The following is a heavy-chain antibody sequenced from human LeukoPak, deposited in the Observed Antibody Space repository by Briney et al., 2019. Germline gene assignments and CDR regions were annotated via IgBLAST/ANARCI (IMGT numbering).Heavy chain of an antibody. D-gene: IGHD6-13*01. CDR1: GGTFSSYA. CDR2: INPNSGGT. V-gene: IGHV1-2*02. J-gene: IGHJ4*02. CDR3: ARVGLYGGIGDY. Sequence: ASVKVSCKASGGTFSSYAISWVRQAPGQGLEWMGWINPNSGGTNYAQKFQGRVTMTRDTSISTAYMELSRLRSDDTAVYYCARVGLYGGIGDYWGQGTLVTVSS.